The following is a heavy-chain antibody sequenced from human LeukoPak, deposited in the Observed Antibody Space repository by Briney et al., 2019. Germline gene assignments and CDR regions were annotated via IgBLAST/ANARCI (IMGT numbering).Heavy chain of an antibody. CDR1: GGSISSSSYY. J-gene: IGHJ4*02. CDR2: IYYSGST. CDR3: ARLRSGSYGGTDY. V-gene: IGHV4-39*01. D-gene: IGHD1-26*01. Sequence: PSETLSLTCTVSGGSISSSSYYWGWIRQPPGKGLEWIGSIYYSGSTYYNPSLKSRVTISVDTSKNQFSLKLSSVTAADTAVYYRARLRSGSYGGTDYWGQGTLVTVSS.